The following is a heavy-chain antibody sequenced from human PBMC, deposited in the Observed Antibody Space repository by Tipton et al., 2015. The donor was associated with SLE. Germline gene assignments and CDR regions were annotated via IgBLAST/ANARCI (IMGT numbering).Heavy chain of an antibody. CDR3: ARGVTPQSFAS. CDR1: GFTVSSSY. D-gene: IGHD2-21*02. J-gene: IGHJ4*02. V-gene: IGHV3-53*04. Sequence: SLRLSCAASGFTVSSSYMSWVRQAPGKGLEWVSIIYSGGSTYYADSVKGRFTISRNNSKNTVYLQMNSLRAEDTAVYYCARGVTPQSFASWGQGTLVTVSS. CDR2: IYSGGST.